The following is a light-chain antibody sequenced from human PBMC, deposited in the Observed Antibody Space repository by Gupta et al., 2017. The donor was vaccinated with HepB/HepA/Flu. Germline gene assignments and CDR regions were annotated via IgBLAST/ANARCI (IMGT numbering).Light chain of an antibody. CDR3: QQYDNWPPLT. V-gene: IGKV3-15*01. J-gene: IGKJ5*01. CDR1: QSVSSN. Sequence: ERVMTQSPVTLSVSPGERATRSCRASQSVSSNLAWYQQKPGQAPRLLIYGASTRATGIPARFSGSGSGTEFTLTISGRQSEDFAVYYCQQYDNWPPLTFGQGTRLEIK. CDR2: GAS.